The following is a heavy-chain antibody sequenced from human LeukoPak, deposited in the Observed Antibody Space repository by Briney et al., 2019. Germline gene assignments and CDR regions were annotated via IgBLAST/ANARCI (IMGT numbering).Heavy chain of an antibody. D-gene: IGHD4-23*01. CDR1: GFTFNSIS. V-gene: IGHV3-21*01. CDR3: ARHRFYGGNLNWFDP. J-gene: IGHJ5*02. Sequence: GGSLRLSCAASGFTFNSISMNWVRQAPGKGLEWVSSIDSSSDYIYYADSVKGRFTISRDNAKNSLYLQMNSLRAEDTAVYYCARHRFYGGNLNWFDPWGQGTLVTVSS. CDR2: IDSSSDYI.